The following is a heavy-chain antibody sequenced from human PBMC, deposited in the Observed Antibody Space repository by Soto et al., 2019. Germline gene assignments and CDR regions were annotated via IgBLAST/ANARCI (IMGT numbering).Heavy chain of an antibody. D-gene: IGHD3-16*01. CDR2: IYYSGST. CDR1: GGSISSGGYY. V-gene: IGHV4-31*03. Sequence: QVQLQESGPGLVKPSRTLSLTCPVSGGSISSGGYYWSWIRQHPGKGLEWIGYIYYSGSTYYNPSLKSRVTISVDTSKNQFSLKLSSVTAADTAVYYCARDYGGARSWFDPWGQGTLVTVSS. CDR3: ARDYGGARSWFDP. J-gene: IGHJ5*02.